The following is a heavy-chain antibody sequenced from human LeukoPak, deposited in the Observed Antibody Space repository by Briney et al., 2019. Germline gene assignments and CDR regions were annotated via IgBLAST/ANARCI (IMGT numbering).Heavy chain of an antibody. CDR3: ARHADYYDSSGFYQYFDY. D-gene: IGHD3-22*01. Sequence: PSETLPLTCTVSGGSISTYYWSWLRQPPGKGLEWIGYIYYSGSTNYNPSLKSRVTISVDTSKNQFSLKLNFVTAADTAVYYCARHADYYDSSGFYQYFDYWGQGTLVTVSS. CDR1: GGSISTYY. CDR2: IYYSGST. J-gene: IGHJ4*02. V-gene: IGHV4-59*08.